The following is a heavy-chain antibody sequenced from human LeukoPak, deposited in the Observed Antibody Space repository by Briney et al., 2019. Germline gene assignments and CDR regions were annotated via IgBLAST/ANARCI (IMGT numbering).Heavy chain of an antibody. V-gene: IGHV4-59*01. J-gene: IGHJ5*02. Sequence: PSETLSLTCTVSGGSISSYYWNWIRQPPGKGLEWIGYIHYSGNTKYNPSLKSRVTISVDTSKNQFSLKLSSVTAADTAIYYCAKESYYDSSSYLNWFDPWGQGTLVTVSS. CDR2: IHYSGNT. CDR3: AKESYYDSSSYLNWFDP. D-gene: IGHD3-22*01. CDR1: GGSISSYY.